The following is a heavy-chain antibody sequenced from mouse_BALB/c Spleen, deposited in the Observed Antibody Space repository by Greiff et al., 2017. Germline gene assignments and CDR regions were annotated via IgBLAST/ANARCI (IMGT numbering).Heavy chain of an antibody. Sequence: QVQLKQPGAELVKPGASVKLSCKASGYTFTSYWMHWVKQRPGQGLEWIGEINPSNGRTNYNEKFKSKATLTVDKSSSTAYMQLSSLTSEDSAVYYCARWGGNYFYARDYWGQGTSVTVSS. CDR2: INPSNGRT. V-gene: IGHV1S81*02. J-gene: IGHJ4*01. CDR3: ARWGGNYFYARDY. CDR1: GYTFTSYW. D-gene: IGHD2-1*01.